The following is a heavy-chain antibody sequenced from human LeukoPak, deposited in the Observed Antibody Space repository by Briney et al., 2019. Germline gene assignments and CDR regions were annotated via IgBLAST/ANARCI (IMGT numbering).Heavy chain of an antibody. Sequence: QPGGSLRLSCAASGFTFSSYAMHWVRQAPGKGLEWVAVISYDGSNKYYADSAKGRFTISRDNSKNTLYLQMNSLRAEDTAVYYCAKLGKTENHYGSGRFSYYYYMDVWGKGTTVTISS. D-gene: IGHD3-10*01. CDR3: AKLGKTENHYGSGRFSYYYYMDV. CDR2: ISYDGSNK. V-gene: IGHV3-30*04. CDR1: GFTFSSYA. J-gene: IGHJ6*03.